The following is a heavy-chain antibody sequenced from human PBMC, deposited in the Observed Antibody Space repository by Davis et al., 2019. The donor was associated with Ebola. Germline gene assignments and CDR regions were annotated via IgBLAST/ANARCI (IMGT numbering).Heavy chain of an antibody. CDR2: ISSSSSYI. D-gene: IGHD5-24*01. CDR1: GFRSRDHH. V-gene: IGHV3-21*01. CDR3: ARVRPVLWLQLDY. Sequence: PGGSLRLSCAASGFRSRDHHMNWVRQAPGKGLEWVSSISSSSSYIYYADSVKGRFTISRDNAKNSLYLQMNSLRAEDTAVYYCARVRPVLWLQLDYWGQGTLVTVSS. J-gene: IGHJ4*02.